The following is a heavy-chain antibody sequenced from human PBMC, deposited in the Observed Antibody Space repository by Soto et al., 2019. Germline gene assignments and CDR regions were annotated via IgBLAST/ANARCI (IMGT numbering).Heavy chain of an antibody. Sequence: GGSLRLSCAASGFNFSDYYISWHRQAPRKGLAWASYISSSSGYTNYAASVQGRFTISRDNAKNTMYLQMNRLSAEDTAVYSCDKEYGRLDYCGQGTLVTVSS. CDR2: ISSSSGYT. CDR3: DKEYGRLDY. J-gene: IGHJ4*02. D-gene: IGHD4-17*01. CDR1: GFNFSDYY. V-gene: IGHV3-11*06.